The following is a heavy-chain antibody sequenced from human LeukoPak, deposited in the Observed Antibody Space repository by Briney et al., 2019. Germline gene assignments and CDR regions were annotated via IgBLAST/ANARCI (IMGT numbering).Heavy chain of an antibody. CDR1: GASISSSSYY. J-gene: IGHJ4*02. CDR2: IYYSGST. CDR3: ARKIDSSGSYLDY. Sequence: TPSETLSLTCTVSGASISSSSYYWGWIRQPPGKGLEWIGSIYYSGSTYYNPSLKSRVTISVDTSKNQFSLKLSSVTAADTAVYYFARKIDSSGSYLDYWGQGTLVTVSS. D-gene: IGHD3-22*01. V-gene: IGHV4-39*01.